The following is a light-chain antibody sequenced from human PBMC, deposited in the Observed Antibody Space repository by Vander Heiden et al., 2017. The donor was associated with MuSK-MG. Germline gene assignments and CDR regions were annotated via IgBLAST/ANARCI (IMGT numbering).Light chain of an antibody. CDR2: DAS. V-gene: IGKV3-20*01. CDR1: QSVSSTS. Sequence: DIVLSQSPGSLSLSPGERATLSCRASQSVSSTSLAWYQQKPGQAPRLLIYDASSRATGIPDRFSGSGSGTDFTLTISRLEPEDFALYYCQQYGSSPRTFGQGTKVEFK. CDR3: QQYGSSPRT. J-gene: IGKJ1*01.